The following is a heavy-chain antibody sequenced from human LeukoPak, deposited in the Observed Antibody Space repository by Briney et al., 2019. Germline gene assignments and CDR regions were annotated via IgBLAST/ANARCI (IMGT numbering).Heavy chain of an antibody. CDR2: INPNSGGT. Sequence: AASVKVSCKASGYTFTGYYMHWVRQAPGQGLEWMGWINPNSGGTNYAQKFQGSVTMTRDTSISTAYMELSRLRSDDTAVYYCARDPREVYYGMDVWGQGTTVTVSS. CDR3: ARDPREVYYGMDV. CDR1: GYTFTGYY. V-gene: IGHV1-2*02. J-gene: IGHJ6*02.